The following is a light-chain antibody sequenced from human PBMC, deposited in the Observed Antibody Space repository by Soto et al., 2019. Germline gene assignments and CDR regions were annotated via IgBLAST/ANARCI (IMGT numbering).Light chain of an antibody. J-gene: IGKJ1*01. Sequence: DIQMTQSPSSLSASVGDTVTITCRASQGISNYLAWYQQKPGQVPNLLIYAASTLQSGVPSRFSGSGFGTEFTLTISSLRPEDVATYYCQKYNNAPRTFGQGTKVEI. CDR1: QGISNY. CDR2: AAS. V-gene: IGKV1-27*01. CDR3: QKYNNAPRT.